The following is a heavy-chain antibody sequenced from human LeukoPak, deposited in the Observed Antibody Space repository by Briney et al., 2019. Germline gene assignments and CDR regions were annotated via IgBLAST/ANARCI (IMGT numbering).Heavy chain of an antibody. J-gene: IGHJ4*02. CDR1: GFRSSNYG. CDR2: TRPDKDDK. D-gene: IGHD7-27*01. CDR3: AKGVSEWGNLGN. V-gene: IGHV3-30*02. Sequence: TGESLRLSCTMSGFRSSNYGLYWVRQAPDKGLEWVAFTRPDKDDKYYSDSVRGRFTISRDNPKNTLYLQMNSLRVEDTALYFCAKGVSEWGNLGNWGQGTLVTVSS.